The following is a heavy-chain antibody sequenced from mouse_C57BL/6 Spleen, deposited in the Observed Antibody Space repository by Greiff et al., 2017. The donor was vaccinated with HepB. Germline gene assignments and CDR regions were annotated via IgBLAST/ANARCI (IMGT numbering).Heavy chain of an antibody. CDR2: IYPGSGST. CDR1: GYTFTSYW. CDR3: ARWATTVVSPYYFDY. V-gene: IGHV1-55*01. D-gene: IGHD1-1*01. J-gene: IGHJ2*01. Sequence: VQLQQPGAELVKPGASVKMSCKASGYTFTSYWITWVKQRPGQGLEWIGDIYPGSGSTNYNEKFKSKATLTVDTSSSTAYMQLSSLTSEDSAVYYCARWATTVVSPYYFDYWGQGTTLTVSS.